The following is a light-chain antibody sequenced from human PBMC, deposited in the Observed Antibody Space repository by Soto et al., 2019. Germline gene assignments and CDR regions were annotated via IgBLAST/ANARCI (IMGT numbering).Light chain of an antibody. CDR3: ASWDDSLNGPV. V-gene: IGLV1-44*01. CDR2: TNT. Sequence: QSVLTQPPSASGNPGQRVTISCSGSSSNVGGNPVNWYQHVPTTAPKLLIYTNTSRPSGVPDRFSGSKSGTSASLAISGLQSEDEADYYCASWDDSLNGPVFGTGTKVTVL. CDR1: SSNVGGNP. J-gene: IGLJ1*01.